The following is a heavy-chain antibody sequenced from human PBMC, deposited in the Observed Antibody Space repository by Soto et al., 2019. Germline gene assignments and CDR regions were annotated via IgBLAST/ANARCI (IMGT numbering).Heavy chain of an antibody. V-gene: IGHV5-51*01. CDR1: GYSFTSYC. J-gene: IGHJ6*02. Sequence: VETVKISCKGSGYSFTSYCIGWVRQMPGKGLEWMGIIYPGDSDTRYSPSFQGQVTISADKSISTAYLQWSSLKASDTAMYYCAGGGVRGVITRTRDYYGMDVWGQGTTVT. D-gene: IGHD3-10*01. CDR3: AGGGVRGVITRTRDYYGMDV. CDR2: IYPGDSDT.